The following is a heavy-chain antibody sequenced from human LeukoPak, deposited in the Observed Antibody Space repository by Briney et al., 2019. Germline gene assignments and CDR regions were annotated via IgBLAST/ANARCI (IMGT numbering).Heavy chain of an antibody. D-gene: IGHD3-10*01. Sequence: SETLSLTCAVYGGSFSGYYWSWIRRPPGKGLEWIGYIYYRGSTNYNPSLKSRVTISVDTSKNQLSLKLSSVTAADTAVYYCAKSNGYGLVDIWGQGTMVTVSS. V-gene: IGHV4-59*01. CDR2: IYYRGST. CDR3: AKSNGYGLVDI. CDR1: GGSFSGYY. J-gene: IGHJ3*02.